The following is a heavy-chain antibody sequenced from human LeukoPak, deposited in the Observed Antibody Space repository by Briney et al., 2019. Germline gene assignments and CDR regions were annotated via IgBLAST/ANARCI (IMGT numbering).Heavy chain of an antibody. CDR1: DGSINGYY. CDR3: ARDLAPDSSGYSDAFDI. V-gene: IGHV4-59*01. D-gene: IGHD3-22*01. CDR2: MYSGGTT. Sequence: PSETLSLTCTVSDGSINGYYWSWIRQPPGKGLDWIGYMYSGGTTNYSPSLKSRVTISEDTSKNQFSLKLTSVTAADTAVYYCARDLAPDSSGYSDAFDIWGQGTMVTVSS. J-gene: IGHJ3*02.